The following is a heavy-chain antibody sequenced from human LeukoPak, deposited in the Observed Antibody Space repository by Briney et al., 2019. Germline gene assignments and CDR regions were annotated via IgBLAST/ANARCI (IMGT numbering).Heavy chain of an antibody. CDR2: IYTTGST. D-gene: IGHD3/OR15-3a*01. J-gene: IGHJ1*01. CDR1: GGSINSYF. Sequence: SEALSLTCTVAGGSINSYFWSWIRQPAGKGLEWIGHIYTTGSTNYNPSLKIRVTMSVDTSENQFSLRLSSVTAADTAMYYCARHGLVGSKNFQYWGQGTLVTVSS. V-gene: IGHV4-4*07. CDR3: ARHGLVGSKNFQY.